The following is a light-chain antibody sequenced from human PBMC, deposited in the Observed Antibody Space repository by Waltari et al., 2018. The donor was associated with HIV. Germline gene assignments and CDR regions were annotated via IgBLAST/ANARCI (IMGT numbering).Light chain of an antibody. Sequence: QSVLTQPPPASGTPRQRVTISCSASSSNIGSHTLNWYQQLPGTAPKLLIYSNNQRPSGVPDRFSGSKSGTSASLAISGLQSEDEADYYCAAWDDSLNGVVFGGGTKLTVL. V-gene: IGLV1-44*01. CDR2: SNN. CDR1: SSNIGSHT. CDR3: AAWDDSLNGVV. J-gene: IGLJ2*01.